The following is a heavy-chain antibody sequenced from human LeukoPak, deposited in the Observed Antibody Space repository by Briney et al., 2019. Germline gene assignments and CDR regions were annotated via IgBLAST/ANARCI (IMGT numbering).Heavy chain of an antibody. CDR2: ISGSGGST. CDR1: GFTFSSYA. CDR3: AKVLTGYGDAFDI. D-gene: IGHD3-9*01. Sequence: PGGSLRLSCAASGFTFSSYAMSWVRQAPGKGLEWVSAISGSGGSTYYAGSVKGRFTISRDNSKNTLYLQMNSLRAEDTAVYYCAKVLTGYGDAFDIWGQGTMVTVSS. J-gene: IGHJ3*02. V-gene: IGHV3-23*01.